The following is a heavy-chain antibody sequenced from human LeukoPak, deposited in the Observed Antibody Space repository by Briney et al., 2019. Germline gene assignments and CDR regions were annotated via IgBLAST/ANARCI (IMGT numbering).Heavy chain of an antibody. V-gene: IGHV3-48*03. D-gene: IGHD2-15*01. CDR3: ARVGVVVAATGNLWFDP. Sequence: GGSLRLSCAVSGFTFSSYEMNWVRQAPGKGLEWVSYISSCGTTIYYADSVKGRFTISRDNAKNSLYLQMNSLRAEDTAVYYCARVGVVVAATGNLWFDPWGQGTLVTVSS. J-gene: IGHJ5*02. CDR1: GFTFSSYE. CDR2: ISSCGTTI.